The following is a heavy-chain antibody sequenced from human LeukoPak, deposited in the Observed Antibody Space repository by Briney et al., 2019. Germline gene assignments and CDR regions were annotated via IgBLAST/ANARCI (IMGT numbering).Heavy chain of an antibody. Sequence: SETLSLTCAVSGYSISSGYYWGWIRQPPGKGLEWIGSIYHSGSTYYNPSLKSRVTISVDTSKNQFSLKLSSVTAADTAVYYCARQQLDSGGYFNFDYWGQGTLVTVSS. CDR2: IYHSGST. CDR3: ARQQLDSGGYFNFDY. D-gene: IGHD3-22*01. V-gene: IGHV4-38-2*01. CDR1: GYSISSGYY. J-gene: IGHJ4*02.